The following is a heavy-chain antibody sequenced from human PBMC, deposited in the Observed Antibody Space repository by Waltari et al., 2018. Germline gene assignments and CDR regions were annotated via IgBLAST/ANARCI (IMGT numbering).Heavy chain of an antibody. D-gene: IGHD4-17*01. CDR3: ARDAPDYGDYLVLGP. CDR1: GGSISSGDHY. V-gene: IGHV4-30-4*08. J-gene: IGHJ5*02. CDR2: IYYSGST. Sequence: QVQLQESGPGLVKPSQTLSLTCTVSGGSISSGDHYWSWIRQPPGKGLEWIGYIYYSGSTYYNPSLKSRVTISVDTSKNQFSLKLSSVTAADTAVYYCARDAPDYGDYLVLGPWGQGTLVTVSS.